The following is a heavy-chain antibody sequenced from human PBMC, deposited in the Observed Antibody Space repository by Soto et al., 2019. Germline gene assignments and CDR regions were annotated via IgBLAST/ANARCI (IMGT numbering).Heavy chain of an antibody. Sequence: QIQVVQSGDEVKQPGASVTVSCKASGYTFTSYGINWVRKAPGHGLEWVGWVSGYNGDTYYAQKFQDRVTMTKDGGTTTADLELRSLRSDDSAVYYCGRAKYGEFDAYWVQGTRGSV. CDR1: GYTFTSYG. V-gene: IGHV1-18*01. D-gene: IGHD4-17*01. J-gene: IGHJ4*02. CDR2: VSGYNGDT. CDR3: GRAKYGEFDAY.